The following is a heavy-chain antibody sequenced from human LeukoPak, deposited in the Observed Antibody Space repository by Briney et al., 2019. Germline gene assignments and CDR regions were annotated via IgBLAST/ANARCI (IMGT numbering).Heavy chain of an antibody. V-gene: IGHV5-51*01. CDR3: ARHANYYDSSGFSTDCYYMDV. CDR1: GYSFTSYW. D-gene: IGHD3-22*01. J-gene: IGHJ6*03. CDR2: IYPGDSDT. Sequence: GESLKISCKGSGYSFTSYWIGWVRQMPGKGLEWMGIIYPGDSDTRYSPSFQGQVTISADKSISTAYLQWSSLKASDTAMYYCARHANYYDSSGFSTDCYYMDVWGKGTTVTVSS.